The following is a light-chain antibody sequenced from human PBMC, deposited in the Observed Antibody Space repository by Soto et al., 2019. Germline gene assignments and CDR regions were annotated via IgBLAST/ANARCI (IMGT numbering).Light chain of an antibody. J-gene: IGKJ1*01. CDR2: KAS. V-gene: IGKV1-5*03. CDR1: ESITNW. Sequence: DIQMTQSPPTLSASVGDRVTISYRASESITNWLAWYQHKPGKAPKLLIYKASSLESGVPSRFSGSGSGTEFTLTISSLQPDDFAPYYCQQYKSPPWTFGQGTKVEIK. CDR3: QQYKSPPWT.